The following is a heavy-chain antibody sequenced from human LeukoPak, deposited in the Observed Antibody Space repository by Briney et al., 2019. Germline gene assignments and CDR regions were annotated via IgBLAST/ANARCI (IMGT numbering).Heavy chain of an antibody. CDR3: ATLHYDSSGFYSAFDY. CDR2: INHSGTT. CDR1: GGSFSGFY. V-gene: IGHV4-34*01. Sequence: SETLSLTCAVYGGSFSGFYWSWIRQPPGKGLERIGEINHSGTTNYNPSLKSRVTISVDTSKNQFSLNLNSVTAADTAVYYCATLHYDSSGFYSAFDYWGQGTLVTVSS. J-gene: IGHJ4*02. D-gene: IGHD3-22*01.